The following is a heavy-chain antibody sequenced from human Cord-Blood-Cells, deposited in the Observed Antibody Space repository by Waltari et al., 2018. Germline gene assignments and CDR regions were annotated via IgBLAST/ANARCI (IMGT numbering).Heavy chain of an antibody. CDR1: GFPFSSYA. CDR2: ISYDGSNK. V-gene: IGHV3-30-3*01. J-gene: IGHJ4*02. Sequence: QVQLVESGGGVVQPGRSLRLSCAAAGFPFSSYAMHRLRQAPGKGLEWVAVISYDGSNKYYADSVKGRFTISRDNSKNTLYLQMNSLRAEDTAVYYCARENPNGAGSYFDYWGQGTLVTVSS. D-gene: IGHD3-10*01. CDR3: ARENPNGAGSYFDY.